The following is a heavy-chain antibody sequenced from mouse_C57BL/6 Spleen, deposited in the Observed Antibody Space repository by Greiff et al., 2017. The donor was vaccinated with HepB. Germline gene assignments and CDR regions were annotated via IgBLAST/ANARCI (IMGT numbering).Heavy chain of an antibody. CDR1: GFNIKDDY. J-gene: IGHJ4*01. CDR3: TCCVNGQCDYYAMDY. CDR2: IDPENGDT. V-gene: IGHV14-4*01. Sequence: EVQLQQSGAELVRPGASVKLSCTASGFNIKDDYMHWVNQRPEQGLEWIGYIDPENGDTDYAAKVQGKATITADKSSNTTYLQLTSLTSEDTAVYYCTCCVNGQCDYYAMDYWGQGTSVTVSS. D-gene: IGHD6-1*01.